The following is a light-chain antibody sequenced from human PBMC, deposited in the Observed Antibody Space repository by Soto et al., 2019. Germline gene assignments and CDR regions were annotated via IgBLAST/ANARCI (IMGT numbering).Light chain of an antibody. CDR2: GAS. Sequence: EIVLTQSPGTLSLSPGERATLSCRASQSVSSRYLGWYQQKPGQAPRLLIYGASSRATGVPDRFSGSGSGTDFNLTISRLEPEDFAVYYCQQYGNSPWTFGQGTKVDIK. J-gene: IGKJ1*01. CDR1: QSVSSRY. CDR3: QQYGNSPWT. V-gene: IGKV3-20*01.